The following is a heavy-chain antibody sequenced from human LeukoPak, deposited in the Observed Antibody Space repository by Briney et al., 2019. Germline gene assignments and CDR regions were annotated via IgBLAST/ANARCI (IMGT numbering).Heavy chain of an antibody. CDR2: INHSGST. D-gene: IGHD3-10*01. J-gene: IGHJ6*03. V-gene: IGHV4-34*01. Sequence: PSETLSLTCAVYGGSFSGYYWSWIRQPPGKGLEWIGEINHSGSTNYNPSLKSRVTISVDTSKNQFSLKLSSVTAADTAVYYCARGLCGRMVRGVNYYMDVWGKGTTVTVSS. CDR1: GGSFSGYY. CDR3: ARGLCGRMVRGVNYYMDV.